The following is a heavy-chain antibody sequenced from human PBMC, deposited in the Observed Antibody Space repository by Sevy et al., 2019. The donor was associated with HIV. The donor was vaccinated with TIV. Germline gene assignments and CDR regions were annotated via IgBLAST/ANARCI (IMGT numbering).Heavy chain of an antibody. D-gene: IGHD5-12*01. CDR1: GYTFTPYY. CDR3: ARDRMIFGSGSPDY. Sequence: ASVKVSCKTSGYTFTPYYMHWVRQAPGQGLEWMGWINPNSDGTNYAQKLQGRVTMTSDASISTAYMELSRLRSDDTAVYYCARDRMIFGSGSPDYWGQGTLVTVSS. V-gene: IGHV1-2*02. CDR2: INPNSDGT. J-gene: IGHJ4*02.